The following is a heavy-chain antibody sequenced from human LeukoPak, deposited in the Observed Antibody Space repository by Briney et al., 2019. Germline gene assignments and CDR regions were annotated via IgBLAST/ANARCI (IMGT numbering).Heavy chain of an antibody. CDR2: INPSGGST. D-gene: IGHD1-14*01. Sequence: GASVKVSCKASGYTFTSYYMHWVRQAPGQGLEWMGIINPSGGSTSYAQKFQGRVTMTRDTSTSTVYMELSSLRSEDTAVYYCATARPPLFGTLDSWGQGTPVTVSS. CDR3: ATARPPLFGTLDS. CDR1: GYTFTSYY. V-gene: IGHV1-46*01. J-gene: IGHJ4*02.